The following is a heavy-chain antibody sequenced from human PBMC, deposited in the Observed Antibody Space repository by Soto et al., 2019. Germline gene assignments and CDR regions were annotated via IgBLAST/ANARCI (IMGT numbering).Heavy chain of an antibody. CDR3: ATVDISTWIDGMDV. CDR2: TFPIFGTA. J-gene: IGHJ6*02. V-gene: IGHV1-69*06. CDR1: GGTFSSYA. D-gene: IGHD6-13*01. Sequence: RASVKVSCKASGGTFSSYAISWVRQAPGQGLEWMGGTFPIFGTANYAQKFQGRVTISADKSTSTAYMELSSLRSEDTAVYYCATVDISTWIDGMDVWGQGTTVTVSS.